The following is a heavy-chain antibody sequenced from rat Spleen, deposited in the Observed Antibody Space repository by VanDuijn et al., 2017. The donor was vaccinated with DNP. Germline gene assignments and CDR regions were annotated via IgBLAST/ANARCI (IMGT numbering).Heavy chain of an antibody. CDR2: ISYEGSST. CDR3: ATHDYSY. V-gene: IGHV5-7*01. D-gene: IGHD1-1*01. Sequence: EVQMVESGGGLVQPGWSLKLSCAASGFTVSDFNMAWVRQAPKKGLEWVASISYEGSSTWYRDAVKGRFTISRDNAKSTLHLQMDSLRSEDTATYYCATHDYSYWGQGVMVTVSS. J-gene: IGHJ2*01. CDR1: GFTVSDFN.